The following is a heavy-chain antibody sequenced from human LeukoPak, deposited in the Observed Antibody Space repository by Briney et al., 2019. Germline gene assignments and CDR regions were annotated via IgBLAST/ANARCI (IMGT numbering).Heavy chain of an antibody. Sequence: GGSLRLSCAASGFSFSNYAMSWVRQAPGKGLEWVSTISGSAGDTYYADSVKGRFTISRDNSKNTVYLQMNSLRAEDTAVYYCAKRPLDSSGHYYDFDYWGQGTLVTVSS. CDR1: GFSFSNYA. V-gene: IGHV3-23*01. J-gene: IGHJ4*02. D-gene: IGHD3-22*01. CDR3: AKRPLDSSGHYYDFDY. CDR2: ISGSAGDT.